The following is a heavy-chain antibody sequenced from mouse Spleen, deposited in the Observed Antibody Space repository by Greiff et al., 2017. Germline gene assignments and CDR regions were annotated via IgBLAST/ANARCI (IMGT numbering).Heavy chain of an antibody. CDR2: INYDGSST. Sequence: EVKLMESEGGLVQPGSSMKLSCTASGFTFSDYYMAWVRQVPEKGLEWVANINYDGSSTYYLDSLKSRFIISRDNAKNILYLQMSSLKSEDTATYYCARTYYGDWYFDVWGAGTTVTVSS. CDR1: GFTFSDYY. D-gene: IGHD2-10*01. V-gene: IGHV5-16*01. CDR3: ARTYYGDWYFDV. J-gene: IGHJ1*01.